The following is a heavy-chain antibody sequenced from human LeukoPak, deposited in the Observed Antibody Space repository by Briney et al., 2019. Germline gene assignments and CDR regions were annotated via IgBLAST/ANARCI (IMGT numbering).Heavy chain of an antibody. CDR2: ISGSGGRT. CDR1: GFTFSSYG. D-gene: IGHD4-17*01. J-gene: IGHJ4*02. Sequence: GGPLRLSCAASGFTFSSYGMSWVRQAPGKGLEWVSVISGSGGRTYYADSVKGRFTISRDNSKNTLYLQMNSLRAEDTAVYYCAKESAVTTVFDYWGQGTLVTVSS. CDR3: AKESAVTTVFDY. V-gene: IGHV3-23*01.